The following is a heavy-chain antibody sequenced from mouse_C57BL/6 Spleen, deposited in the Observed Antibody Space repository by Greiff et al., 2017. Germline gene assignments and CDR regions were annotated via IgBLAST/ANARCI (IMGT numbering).Heavy chain of an antibody. CDR3: ARGDGSTLGYFDY. CDR2: IDTANGTT. Sequence: VQLMESVAELVRPGASVKLSCTASGFNIKTTYMHWVQQRPGTGLEWIGRIDTANGTTKYAPKFQGKATITADTASNTANLPLSSLTSEDTAIYDGARGDGSTLGYFDYWGQGTTLTGSS. V-gene: IGHV14-3*01. CDR1: GFNIKTTY. J-gene: IGHJ2*01. D-gene: IGHD1-1*01.